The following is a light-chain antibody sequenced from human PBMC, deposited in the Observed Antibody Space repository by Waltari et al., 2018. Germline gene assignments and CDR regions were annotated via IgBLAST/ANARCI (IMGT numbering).Light chain of an antibody. Sequence: DIVMTQSPDSLAVSLGERATINCKSSQSVLYSSNNKNYLAWYQQKPGQPPKLLIYWAATRESGVPDRFTGSGSVTDFTLTISSLQAEDVAVYYCQQYYSGPFTFGQGTRLEIK. CDR2: WAA. V-gene: IGKV4-1*01. CDR3: QQYYSGPFT. J-gene: IGKJ5*01. CDR1: QSVLYSSNNKNY.